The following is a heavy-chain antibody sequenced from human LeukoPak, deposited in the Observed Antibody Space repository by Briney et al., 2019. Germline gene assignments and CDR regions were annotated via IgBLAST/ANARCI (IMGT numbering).Heavy chain of an antibody. V-gene: IGHV4-31*03. CDR3: ARAPGAFDI. CDR1: GDSITSGSYY. CDR2: IYYTGGT. J-gene: IGHJ3*02. Sequence: SETLSLTCTVSGDSITSGSYYWAWIRQHPGTGLEWIGYIYYTGGTHYNPSLKSRLTISVDTSENHFSLKLSSVTAADTAIHFCARAPGAFDIWGQGTMVTVSS.